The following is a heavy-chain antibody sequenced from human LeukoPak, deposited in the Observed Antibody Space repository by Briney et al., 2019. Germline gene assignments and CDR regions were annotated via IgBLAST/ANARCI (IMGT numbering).Heavy chain of an antibody. V-gene: IGHV3-23*03. D-gene: IGHD2-15*01. CDR3: ARGAGGSCYSGLDY. Sequence: GGSLRLSCAASGFTLSSYAMSWVRQTPGKGLEWVSVICSGDSSAYYADSVRGRFTISRDNSKNTLYLQMNSLRAEDTAEYYCARGAGGSCYSGLDYWGQGTLVTVSS. J-gene: IGHJ4*02. CDR2: ICSGDSSA. CDR1: GFTLSSYA.